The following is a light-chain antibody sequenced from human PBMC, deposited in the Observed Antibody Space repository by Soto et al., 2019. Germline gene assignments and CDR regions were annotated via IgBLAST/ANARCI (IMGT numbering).Light chain of an antibody. CDR2: AAS. CDR3: QQDGASPLT. V-gene: IGKV3-20*01. CDR1: QSVNSNS. Sequence: IVLTQSPGTLSLSTGERATLSCRASQSVNSNSLAWYRQKPGQAPRLLISAASSRVSRIRDRYSHSVSGTDFTVIINRLEPEDSAGIYYQQDGASPLTFGQGTRREIK. J-gene: IGKJ1*01.